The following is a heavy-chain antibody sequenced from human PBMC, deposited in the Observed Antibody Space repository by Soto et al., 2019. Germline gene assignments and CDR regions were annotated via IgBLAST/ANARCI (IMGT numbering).Heavy chain of an antibody. CDR1: GFTFRSYA. Sequence: PGGSLRLSCAASGFTFRSYAMSWVRQAPGKGLEWVSAISGSGASTYYANSVKGRFTISRDNSKNTLYLQMNSLRAEDTAVYYCATDQILRVFDYWGHGTLVTVSS. V-gene: IGHV3-23*01. CDR3: ATDQILRVFDY. CDR2: ISGSGAST. J-gene: IGHJ4*01. D-gene: IGHD3-16*01.